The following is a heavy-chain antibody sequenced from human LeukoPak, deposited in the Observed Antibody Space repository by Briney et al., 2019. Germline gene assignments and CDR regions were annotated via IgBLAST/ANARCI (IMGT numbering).Heavy chain of an antibody. Sequence: ESLKISCKGSGYSFTSYWIGWVRQMPGKGLEWMGIIYPGDSDTRYSPSFQGQVTISADKSISTAYLQWSSLKASDTAMYYCARKRKYDSSGYYPDAFDIWGQGTMVTVSS. CDR3: ARKRKYDSSGYYPDAFDI. V-gene: IGHV5-51*01. CDR1: GYSFTSYW. D-gene: IGHD3-22*01. CDR2: IYPGDSDT. J-gene: IGHJ3*02.